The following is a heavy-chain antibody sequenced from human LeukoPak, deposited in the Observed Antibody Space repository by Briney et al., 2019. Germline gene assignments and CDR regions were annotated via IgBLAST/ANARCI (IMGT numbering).Heavy chain of an antibody. CDR3: VRGGSSCGYDY. Sequence: GASVKVSCKASGYTFTSYDISWVRQAPGQGLEWMGWISTYNGNTNYAQTFQGRVTVTTDTSTSTAYMELRSLTSDDTAVYYCVRGGSSCGYDYWGQGTLVTVSS. V-gene: IGHV1-18*01. J-gene: IGHJ4*02. D-gene: IGHD5-18*01. CDR2: ISTYNGNT. CDR1: GYTFTSYD.